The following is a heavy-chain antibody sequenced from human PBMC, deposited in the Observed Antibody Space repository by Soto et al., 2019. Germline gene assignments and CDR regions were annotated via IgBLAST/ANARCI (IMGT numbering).Heavy chain of an antibody. D-gene: IGHD3-10*01. CDR3: ARELYYFDY. CDR2: MSSDGTNK. J-gene: IGHJ4*02. V-gene: IGHV3-30-3*01. Sequence: QVQLVESGGGVVQPGRSLRLSCAASGFTFSTYAMHWVRQAPGKGLEWVAVMSSDGTNKYYADSVKGRFTISRDNSKNTLYLQMNSLRAEDTAVYYCARELYYFDYWGQGTLVTVSS. CDR1: GFTFSTYA.